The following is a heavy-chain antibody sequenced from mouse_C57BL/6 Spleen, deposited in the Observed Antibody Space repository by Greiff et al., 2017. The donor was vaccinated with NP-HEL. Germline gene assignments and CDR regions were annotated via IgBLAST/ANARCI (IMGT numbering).Heavy chain of an antibody. CDR2: ISYDGSN. D-gene: IGHD2-2*01. CDR3: ARDEGYDLDY. Sequence: ESGPGLVKPSQSLSLTCSVTGYSITSGYYWNWIRQFPGNKLEWMGYISYDGSNNYNPSLKNRISITRDTSKNQFFLKLNSVTTEDTATYYCARDEGYDLDYWGQGTTLTVSS. CDR1: GYSITSGYY. J-gene: IGHJ2*01. V-gene: IGHV3-6*01.